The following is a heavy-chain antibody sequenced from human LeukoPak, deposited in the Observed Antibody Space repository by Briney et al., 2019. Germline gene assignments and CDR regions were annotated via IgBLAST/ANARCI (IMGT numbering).Heavy chain of an antibody. CDR3: ARALAEYYDFWSGYSSQFDY. D-gene: IGHD3-3*01. J-gene: IGHJ4*02. V-gene: IGHV4-39*07. CDR2: IYYSGST. CDR1: GGSISSSSYY. Sequence: SETLSLTCTVSGGSISSSSYYWGWIRQPPGKGLEWIGSIYYSGSTYYNPSLKSRVTISVDTSKNQFSLKLSSVTAADTAVYYCARALAEYYDFWSGYSSQFDYWGQGTLVTVSS.